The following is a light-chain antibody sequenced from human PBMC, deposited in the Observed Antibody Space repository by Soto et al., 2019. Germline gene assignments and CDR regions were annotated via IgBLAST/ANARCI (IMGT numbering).Light chain of an antibody. Sequence: IVLTQSPGTLSLSPGDSATLSCRARQSVSSSYLAWYQQKPGQAPRLLIYGASSRATGIPDRLSGSGSGTDFTLTISRLEPEDFAVYYCQQYGSLFGQGTKLEIK. J-gene: IGKJ2*01. CDR1: QSVSSSY. CDR3: QQYGSL. CDR2: GAS. V-gene: IGKV3-20*01.